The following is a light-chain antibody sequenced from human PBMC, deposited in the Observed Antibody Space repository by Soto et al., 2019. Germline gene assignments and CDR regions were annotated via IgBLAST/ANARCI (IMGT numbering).Light chain of an antibody. Sequence: EIVMTQSPATLYVSPGERATLSCRASQSVSNNFAWYQKKPGQAPRLLIYGASTRATGIPARFSGSGSGTEFTLTISSLQSEDFAVYYCQQYNNWWTFGQGTKVEIK. CDR3: QQYNNWWT. V-gene: IGKV3-15*01. J-gene: IGKJ1*01. CDR1: QSVSNN. CDR2: GAS.